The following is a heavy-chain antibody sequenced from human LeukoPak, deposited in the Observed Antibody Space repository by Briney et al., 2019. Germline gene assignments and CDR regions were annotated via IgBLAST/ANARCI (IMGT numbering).Heavy chain of an antibody. D-gene: IGHD1-14*01. Sequence: GGSLRLSCAASEFTFSSYSMNWVRQAPGKGLEWVSYITNSGNSKSYADSVKGRFTISRDNTKNSLYLQMNSLRAEDTAVYYCARMDSTGGNLKIDYWGQGTLVTVSS. J-gene: IGHJ4*02. V-gene: IGHV3-48*01. CDR3: ARMDSTGGNLKIDY. CDR1: EFTFSSYS. CDR2: ITNSGNSK.